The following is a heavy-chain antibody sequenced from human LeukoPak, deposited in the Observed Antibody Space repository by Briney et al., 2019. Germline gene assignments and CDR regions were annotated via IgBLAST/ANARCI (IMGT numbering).Heavy chain of an antibody. J-gene: IGHJ5*02. D-gene: IGHD3-3*01. CDR2: IYYSGST. V-gene: IGHV4-39*07. CDR1: GGSISSSSYY. Sequence: SETLSLTCTVSGGSISSSSYYWGWIRQPPGKGLEWIGSIYYSGSTYYNPSLKSRVTISVDTSKNQFSLKLSSVTAADTDVYYCASGSVLRFLEWFNGFDPWGQGTLVTVSS. CDR3: ASGSVLRFLEWFNGFDP.